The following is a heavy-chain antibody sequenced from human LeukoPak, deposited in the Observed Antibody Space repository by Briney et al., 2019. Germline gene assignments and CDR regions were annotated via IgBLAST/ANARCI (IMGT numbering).Heavy chain of an antibody. CDR3: ARGGTMVRGAPLFGGFDP. CDR1: GGSFSGYY. Sequence: SETLSLTCAVYGGSFSGYYWSWIRQPPGKGLEWIGEINHSGSTNYNPSLKSRVTISVDTSKNQFSLKLSSVTAADTAVYYCARGGTMVRGAPLFGGFDPWGQGTLVTVSS. V-gene: IGHV4-34*01. D-gene: IGHD3-10*01. CDR2: INHSGST. J-gene: IGHJ5*02.